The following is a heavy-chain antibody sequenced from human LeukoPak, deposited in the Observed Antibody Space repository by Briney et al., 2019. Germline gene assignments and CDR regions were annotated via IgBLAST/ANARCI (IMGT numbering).Heavy chain of an antibody. Sequence: SGTLSLTCAVSGFSISGGGYSWSWIGQPPGKGLEGMGCIYHSGSTYYHPTLKSRATISVDRSKNQFTLKLSSVTAAATAVYYCARGETSRSYVDYCGERTLGTVSS. V-gene: IGHV4-30-2*01. J-gene: IGHJ4*02. CDR1: GFSISGGGYS. D-gene: IGHD6-6*01. CDR2: IYHSGST. CDR3: ARGETSRSYVDY.